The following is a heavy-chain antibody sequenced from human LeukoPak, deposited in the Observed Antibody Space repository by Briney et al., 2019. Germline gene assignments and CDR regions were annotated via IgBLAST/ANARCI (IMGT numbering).Heavy chain of an antibody. Sequence: GGSLRLSCAASGFTFGSYAMSWVRQAPGKGLEWVSAISGSGGSTYYADSVKGRFTISRDNAKNTLYLQMNSLRAEDTAVYYCARLARDIVVVPAAPEVVYAFDIWGQGTMVTVSS. CDR3: ARLARDIVVVPAAPEVVYAFDI. D-gene: IGHD2-2*01. J-gene: IGHJ3*02. CDR2: ISGSGGST. V-gene: IGHV3-23*01. CDR1: GFTFGSYA.